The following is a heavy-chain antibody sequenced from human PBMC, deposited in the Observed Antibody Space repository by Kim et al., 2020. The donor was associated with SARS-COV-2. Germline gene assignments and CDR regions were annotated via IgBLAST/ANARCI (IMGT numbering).Heavy chain of an antibody. CDR3: ARAPSGTLTPYYFDF. V-gene: IGHV5-51*01. Sequence: GESLKISCTASGYSFTNYWIGWVRQMPGKGLEWMGIIYPGDSDTKYSPSFQGQVTISADESLSTGYLQWRSLEASDTATYYCARAPSGTLTPYYFDFLGQ. CDR1: GYSFTNYW. CDR2: IYPGDSDT. D-gene: IGHD1-26*01. J-gene: IGHJ4*02.